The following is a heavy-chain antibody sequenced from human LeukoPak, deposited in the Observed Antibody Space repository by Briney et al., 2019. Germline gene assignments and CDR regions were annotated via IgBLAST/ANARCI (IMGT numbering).Heavy chain of an antibody. Sequence: PGGSLRLSCAASGFTFSSYAMSWVRQAPGKGLEWVSAISGSGGSTYYADSVKGRFTISRDNAKNTLYLQMNSLRAEDTAVYYCAREESSGDAFDYWGQGTLVTVSS. J-gene: IGHJ4*02. CDR2: ISGSGGST. CDR3: AREESSGDAFDY. D-gene: IGHD3-10*01. V-gene: IGHV3-23*01. CDR1: GFTFSSYA.